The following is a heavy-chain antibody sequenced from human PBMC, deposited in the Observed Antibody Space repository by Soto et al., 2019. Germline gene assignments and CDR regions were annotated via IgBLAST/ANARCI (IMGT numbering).Heavy chain of an antibody. CDR2: MSPNSGNT. D-gene: IGHD3-3*01. CDR3: AAAGARYYDFWSGYYGMDV. J-gene: IGHJ6*02. Sequence: ASLKLSCKASGYTFSRYCISCVRQAPGQVLEWMGWMSPNSGNTGYAQKFQGRVTMTRNTSISTAYMELSSLRSEDTAVYYCAAAGARYYDFWSGYYGMDVWGQGTTVTVSS. CDR1: GYTFSRYC. V-gene: IGHV1-8*01.